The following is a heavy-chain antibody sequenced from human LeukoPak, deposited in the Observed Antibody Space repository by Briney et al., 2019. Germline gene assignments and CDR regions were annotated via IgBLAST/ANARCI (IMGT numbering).Heavy chain of an antibody. CDR1: GGTFSSYA. CDR2: IIPIFGTA. Sequence: SVKVSCKASGGTFSSYAISWVRQAPGQGLEWMGGIIPIFGTANYAQKFQGRVTITADESTSTAYMELSSLRSEDTAVYYCADRGSSSWYRDWFDPWGQGTLVTASS. V-gene: IGHV1-69*13. CDR3: ADRGSSSWYRDWFDP. D-gene: IGHD6-13*01. J-gene: IGHJ5*02.